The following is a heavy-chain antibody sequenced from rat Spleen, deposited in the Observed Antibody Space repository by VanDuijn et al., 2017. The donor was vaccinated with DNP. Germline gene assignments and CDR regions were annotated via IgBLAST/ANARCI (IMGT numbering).Heavy chain of an antibody. CDR3: VRWVRALDY. J-gene: IGHJ2*01. CDR1: GYSITSNY. D-gene: IGHD4-1*01. Sequence: EVQLQESGPGLVKPSQSLSLTCSVTGYSITSNYWGWIRKFPGNKMEWIRHIGYSGSTTYNPSLKSRISITRDTSKNQFFLQLNSVITEDTATYYCVRWVRALDYWGQGVMVTVSS. CDR2: IGYSGST. V-gene: IGHV3-1*01.